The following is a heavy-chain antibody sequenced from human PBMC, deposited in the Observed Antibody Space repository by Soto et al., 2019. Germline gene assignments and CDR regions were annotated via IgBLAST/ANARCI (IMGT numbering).Heavy chain of an antibody. J-gene: IGHJ4*02. V-gene: IGHV3-74*01. CDR2: INPDGNTR. D-gene: IGHD1-26*01. CDR1: GFTFSNYW. CDR3: ARVGVGAYHFDD. Sequence: GXSLRLSCAASGFTFSNYWIHWVVQAPGKGLVWVSRINPDGNTRSYADSVKGRFTISRDNAENTLYLQMNSTRAEDTAVYYCARVGVGAYHFDDWGQGTLVTVSS.